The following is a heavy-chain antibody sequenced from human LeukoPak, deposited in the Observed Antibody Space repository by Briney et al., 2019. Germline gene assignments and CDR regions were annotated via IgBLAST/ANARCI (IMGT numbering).Heavy chain of an antibody. Sequence: GGSLRLSCAASGFTFSSYAMTWVRQAPGKGLEWVSSISVNGGTTYYADSVKGRFTISRDSSKNTPYLQMNSLRAEDTAVYYCVKGGGNVRRYFEYWGQGTLVTVSS. CDR2: ISVNGGTT. CDR1: GFTFSSYA. D-gene: IGHD4-23*01. J-gene: IGHJ4*02. V-gene: IGHV3-23*01. CDR3: VKGGGNVRRYFEY.